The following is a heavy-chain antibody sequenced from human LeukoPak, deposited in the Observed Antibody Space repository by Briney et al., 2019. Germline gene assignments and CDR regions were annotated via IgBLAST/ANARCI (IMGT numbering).Heavy chain of an antibody. CDR1: GYTFTGYY. D-gene: IGHD5-18*01. CDR2: INPNSGGT. J-gene: IGHJ3*02. CDR3: ARENGYSYGYKGFDI. Sequence: ASVKVSCKASGYTFTGYYMHWVRQAPGQGLEWMGWINPNSGGTNYAQKFQGRVTMTRDTSISTAYMELSRLRSDDTAVYYCARENGYSYGYKGFDIWGQGTMVTVSP. V-gene: IGHV1-2*02.